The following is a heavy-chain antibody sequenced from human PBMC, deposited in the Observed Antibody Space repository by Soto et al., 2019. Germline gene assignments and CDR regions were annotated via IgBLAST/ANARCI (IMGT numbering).Heavy chain of an antibody. CDR2: IIPISGTA. D-gene: IGHD2-2*01. CDR1: GGTFSSYA. J-gene: IGHJ6*02. V-gene: IGHV1-69*01. Sequence: VQLVQSGAEVKKPGSSVKVSCKASGGTFSSYAISWVRQAPGQGLEWMGGIIPISGTANYAQKFQGRVTITADESTRTAYMELSSLRSEDTAVYYCARSQGSSTSLEIYYYYYYGMDVWGQGTTVTVSS. CDR3: ARSQGSSTSLEIYYYYYYGMDV.